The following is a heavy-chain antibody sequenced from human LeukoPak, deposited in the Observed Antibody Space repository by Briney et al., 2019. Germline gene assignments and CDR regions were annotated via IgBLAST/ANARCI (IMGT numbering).Heavy chain of an antibody. D-gene: IGHD6-13*01. Sequence: SETLSLTCTVSGGSISSSSYYWGWIRQPPGKWLEWIGSIYYSGSTYYNPSLKSRVTISVGTSKNQFSLKLSSVTAADTAVYYCARQDSSSWYDWFDPWGQGTLVTVSS. CDR2: IYYSGST. CDR3: ARQDSSSWYDWFDP. J-gene: IGHJ5*02. V-gene: IGHV4-39*01. CDR1: GGSISSSSYY.